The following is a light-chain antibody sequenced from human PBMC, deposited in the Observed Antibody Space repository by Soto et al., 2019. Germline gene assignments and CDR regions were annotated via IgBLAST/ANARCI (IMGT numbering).Light chain of an antibody. V-gene: IGKV3-20*01. CDR1: QSVTSSY. CDR2: GAS. Sequence: ETVLTQSPGTLSLSPGETGTLSCRASQSVTSSYLAWYQQKPDQAPRLLIYGASNRATGIPDRFSGSGSGTDFTLTISRLEPEDFGTYYCQQFKSYPITFGQGTRLEIK. J-gene: IGKJ5*01. CDR3: QQFKSYPIT.